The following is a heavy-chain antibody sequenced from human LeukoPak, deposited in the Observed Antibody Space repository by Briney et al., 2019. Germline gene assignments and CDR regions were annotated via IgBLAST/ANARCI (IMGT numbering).Heavy chain of an antibody. J-gene: IGHJ4*02. D-gene: IGHD2-15*01. CDR1: GFTFSSYS. V-gene: IGHV3-48*01. Sequence: GGSLRLSCAASGFTFSSYSMNWVRQAPGKGLEWVSYISSSSSTIYYADSVKARFTISRDNAKNSLYLQMNSLRAEDTAVYYCAREVASIVDYWGQGTLVTVSS. CDR3: AREVASIVDY. CDR2: ISSSSSTI.